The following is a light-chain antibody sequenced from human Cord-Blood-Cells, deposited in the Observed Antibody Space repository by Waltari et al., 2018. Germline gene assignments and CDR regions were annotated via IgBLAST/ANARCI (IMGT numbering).Light chain of an antibody. V-gene: IGKV1-5*01. CDR2: DAS. J-gene: IGKJ2*01. CDR3: QQYNSYSVYT. CDR1: QSISSW. Sequence: DIQMTQSPSTLSASVGDRVTITCRASQSISSWLAWYQQKPGKAPKLLIYDASSLASGVPSRFSGSGSGTEFTLTISSLQPDDFATYYCQQYNSYSVYTFGQGTKLEIK.